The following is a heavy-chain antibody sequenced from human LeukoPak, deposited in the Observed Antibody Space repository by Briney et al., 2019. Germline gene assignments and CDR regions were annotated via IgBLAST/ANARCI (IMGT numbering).Heavy chain of an antibody. CDR3: AKDLVSLGDYGDYYFDY. CDR1: GFTFSSYG. CDR2: ISYDGSNK. V-gene: IGHV3-30*18. J-gene: IGHJ4*02. Sequence: GGTLRLSCAASGFTFSSYGMHWVRQAPGKGLEWVAVISYDGSNKYYADSVKGRFTISRDNSKNTPYLQMNSLRAEDTAVYYCAKDLVSLGDYGDYYFDYWGQGTLVTVSS. D-gene: IGHD4-17*01.